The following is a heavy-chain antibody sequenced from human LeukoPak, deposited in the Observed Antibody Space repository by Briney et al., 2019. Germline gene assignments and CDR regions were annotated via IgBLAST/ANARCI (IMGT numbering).Heavy chain of an antibody. CDR2: IYYSGST. J-gene: IGHJ3*02. Sequence: SETLSLTCTVSGGSTSSGGYYWSWIRQNPGKGLEWIGYIYYSGSTYYNPSLKSRVTISVDTSKNQFSLKLSSVTAADTAVYYCARDSRDYYDSSGYRKAFDIWGQGTMVTVSS. D-gene: IGHD3-22*01. CDR1: GGSTSSGGYY. V-gene: IGHV4-31*03. CDR3: ARDSRDYYDSSGYRKAFDI.